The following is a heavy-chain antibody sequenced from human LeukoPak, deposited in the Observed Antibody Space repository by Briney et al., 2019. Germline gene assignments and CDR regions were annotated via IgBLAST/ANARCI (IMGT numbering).Heavy chain of an antibody. CDR1: GFTFHNFG. D-gene: IGHD6-19*01. Sequence: PGGALRLSCAASGFTFHNFGMVWVRQPPGKGLQGVAAIDPHGNDNYYADSARGRFVISRDNSKNTLYLQIYGLTVVDTAVYSCARYSDTSGNDWFFDVWGRGTLVIASS. CDR2: IDPHGNDN. CDR3: ARYSDTSGNDWFFDV. J-gene: IGHJ2*01. V-gene: IGHV3-30*12.